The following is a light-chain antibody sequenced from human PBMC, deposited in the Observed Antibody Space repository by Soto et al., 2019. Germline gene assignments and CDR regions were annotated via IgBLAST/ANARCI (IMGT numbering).Light chain of an antibody. CDR3: QQYNNWPPWT. V-gene: IGKV3-15*01. Sequence: EIVMTQSPATLSVSPGERATLSCRASQSVSRNLAWYQQKPGQAPRLLIYGASTRATGTPGRFSGSGSGTEFTLTISSLQSEDFAVYYCQQYNNWPPWTFGQGTKVEIK. J-gene: IGKJ1*01. CDR1: QSVSRN. CDR2: GAS.